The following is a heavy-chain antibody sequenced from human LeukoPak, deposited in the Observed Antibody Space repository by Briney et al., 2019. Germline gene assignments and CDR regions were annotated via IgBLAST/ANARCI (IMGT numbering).Heavy chain of an antibody. J-gene: IGHJ4*02. Sequence: GGSLRLSCAASGFTFSSYWMSWVRQAPGKGLEWVANIKQDGSEKYYVDSVKGRFTISRDNAKNSLYLQMNSLRAEDTAVYYCATNYYDSSGYYLPLDYWGQGTLVTVSS. CDR3: ATNYYDSSGYYLPLDY. CDR2: IKQDGSEK. D-gene: IGHD3-22*01. V-gene: IGHV3-7*01. CDR1: GFTFSSYW.